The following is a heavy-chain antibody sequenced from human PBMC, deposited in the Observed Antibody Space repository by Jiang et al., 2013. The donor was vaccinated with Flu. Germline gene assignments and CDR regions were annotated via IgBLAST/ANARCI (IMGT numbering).Heavy chain of an antibody. D-gene: IGHD3-22*01. CDR2: ISYEGSNK. Sequence: VQLLESGGGLVQPGGSLRLSCAASGFAFSNYDIHWVRQAPGKGLEWVAVISYEGSNKYYADSVRGRFTISRDNPKNTLYLQMNTLRAEDTAVYYCARDLGGAITSTVLIIRSFDYWGQGTLVTVSS. V-gene: IGHV3-30*03. CDR3: ARDLGGAITSTVLIIRSFDY. J-gene: IGHJ4*02. CDR1: GFAFSNYD.